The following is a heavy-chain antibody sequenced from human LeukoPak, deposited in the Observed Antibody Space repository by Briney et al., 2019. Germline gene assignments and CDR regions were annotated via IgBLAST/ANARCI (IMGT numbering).Heavy chain of an antibody. CDR3: ARGRYDFWSGYDYGVDV. V-gene: IGHV4-31*03. Sequence: SETLSLTCTVSGGSISSGGYYWSWIRQHPGKGLEWIGYIYYSGSTYYNPSLKSRVTISVDTSKNQFSLRLSSVTAADTAVYYCARGRYDFWSGYDYGVDVWGQGTTVTVSS. D-gene: IGHD3-3*01. CDR1: GGSISSGGYY. J-gene: IGHJ6*02. CDR2: IYYSGST.